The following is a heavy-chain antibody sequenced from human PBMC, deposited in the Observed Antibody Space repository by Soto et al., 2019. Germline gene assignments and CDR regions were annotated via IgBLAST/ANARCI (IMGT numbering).Heavy chain of an antibody. CDR3: ARAGGYSYGYRYYFDN. Sequence: GGSLRLSCAASGFTFSSYAMHWVRQAPGKGLEWVAVISYDGSNKYYADSVKGRFTISRDNSKNTLYLQMNSLRAEDTAVYYCARAGGYSYGYRYYFDNWGQGTLVTVSS. D-gene: IGHD5-18*01. V-gene: IGHV3-30-3*01. CDR1: GFTFSSYA. J-gene: IGHJ4*02. CDR2: ISYDGSNK.